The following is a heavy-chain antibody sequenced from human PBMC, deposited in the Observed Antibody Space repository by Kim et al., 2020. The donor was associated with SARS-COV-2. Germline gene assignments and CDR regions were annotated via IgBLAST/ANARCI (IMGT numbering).Heavy chain of an antibody. D-gene: IGHD3-9*01. Sequence: GGSLRLSCAASGFTFSSYEMNWVRQAPGKGLEWVSYISSSGSTIYYADSVKGRFTISRDNAKNSLYLQMNSLRAEDTAVYYCASYDILTGRNWFDPWGQGTLVTVSS. V-gene: IGHV3-48*03. CDR1: GFTFSSYE. CDR2: ISSSGSTI. J-gene: IGHJ5*02. CDR3: ASYDILTGRNWFDP.